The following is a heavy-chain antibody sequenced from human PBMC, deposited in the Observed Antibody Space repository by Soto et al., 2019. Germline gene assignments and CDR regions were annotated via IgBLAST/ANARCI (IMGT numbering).Heavy chain of an antibody. Sequence: EVHLLESGGGLVQPGGSLRLSCAASGFTFSTYAMSWVRQAPGKGLGWVSTISDSGGSTYYAASVKGRFTISRDNSKNTLYLLMNSLSAEDTALYYCAKVHGSGTYYNFPDYWGQGTLVTVSS. CDR1: GFTFSTYA. D-gene: IGHD3-10*01. CDR2: ISDSGGST. J-gene: IGHJ4*02. CDR3: AKVHGSGTYYNFPDY. V-gene: IGHV3-23*01.